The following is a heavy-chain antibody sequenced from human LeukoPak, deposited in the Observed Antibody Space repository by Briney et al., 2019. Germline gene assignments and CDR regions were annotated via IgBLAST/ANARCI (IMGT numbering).Heavy chain of an antibody. J-gene: IGHJ4*02. D-gene: IGHD3-22*01. CDR3: ARHRSSGYRFDY. Sequence: TTSETLSLTCTVSGGSIRGYYWSWIRQPPGKGLEWIGYIYYSGSTNYNPSLKSRVTISVDTSKNQFSLKLSSVTAADTAVYYCARHRSSGYRFDYWGQGTLVTVSS. V-gene: IGHV4-59*08. CDR2: IYYSGST. CDR1: GGSIRGYY.